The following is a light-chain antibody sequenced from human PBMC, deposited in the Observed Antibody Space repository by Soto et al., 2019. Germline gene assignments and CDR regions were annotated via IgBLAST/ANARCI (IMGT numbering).Light chain of an antibody. Sequence: QSVLTQPPSASGSPGQSVAISCTGTSSDVGGYNYVSWYQQHPGKAPKLMIYEVTKRPSGISDRFSASKSGNTASLTISGLQAEDEATYFCCSHAGRGTVLFGGGTKVTVL. V-gene: IGLV2-8*01. CDR1: SSDVGGYNY. J-gene: IGLJ2*01. CDR2: EVT. CDR3: CSHAGRGTVL.